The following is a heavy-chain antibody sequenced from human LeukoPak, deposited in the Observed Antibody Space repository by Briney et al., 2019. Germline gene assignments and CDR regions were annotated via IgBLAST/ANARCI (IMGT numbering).Heavy chain of an antibody. CDR2: INTNRGGI. J-gene: IGHJ3*02. Sequence: SVNVACKAYGYTFTGYYMHWVRQAPGHWLEWMGRINTNRGGIKYAQKFQGRVTMNRDTSISTAYMELSRLRSDDTAVYYCAIWPATDDAFDIWGQGTMVTVSS. CDR1: GYTFTGYY. D-gene: IGHD3-10*01. V-gene: IGHV1-2*06. CDR3: AIWPATDDAFDI.